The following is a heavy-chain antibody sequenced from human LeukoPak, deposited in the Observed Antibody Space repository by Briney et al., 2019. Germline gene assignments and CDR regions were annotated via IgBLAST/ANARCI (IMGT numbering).Heavy chain of an antibody. D-gene: IGHD3-10*01. J-gene: IGHJ5*02. CDR1: GGTLSSYA. Sequence: SVKVSCKASGGTLSSYAISWVRQAPGQGLEWMGGIIPIFGTANYAQKFQGRVTITADESTSTAYMELSSLRSEDTAVYYCARDLMAVHNWFDPWGQGTLVTVSS. CDR2: IIPIFGTA. V-gene: IGHV1-69*13. CDR3: ARDLMAVHNWFDP.